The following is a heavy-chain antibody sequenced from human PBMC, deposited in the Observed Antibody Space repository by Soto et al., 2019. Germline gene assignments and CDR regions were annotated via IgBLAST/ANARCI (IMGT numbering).Heavy chain of an antibody. CDR2: ISGSGENT. CDR3: AKEVPGGGDCSWVDY. D-gene: IGHD2-21*02. J-gene: IGHJ4*02. Sequence: GGSLRLSCAASGFTFSSYAMAWVRQAPGKGLEWVSAISGSGENTYYADSVKGRFTVSRDNSKNTLYLLMNSLRADDTAVYYCAKEVPGGGDCSWVDYWGQGTLVTVSS. V-gene: IGHV3-23*01. CDR1: GFTFSSYA.